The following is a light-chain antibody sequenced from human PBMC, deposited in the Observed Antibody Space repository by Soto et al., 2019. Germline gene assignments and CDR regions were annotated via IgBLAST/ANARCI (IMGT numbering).Light chain of an antibody. CDR2: KAS. Sequence: DIQMTQSPSTLSGSVGDRVTITCRASQTISSWLAWYQQKPGKATKLLIYKASTLKSGVPSRFSGSGSGTEFTLTISSLQPDEFATYYCQHYNSYSEAFGQGTKVDI. J-gene: IGKJ1*01. CDR1: QTISSW. CDR3: QHYNSYSEA. V-gene: IGKV1-5*03.